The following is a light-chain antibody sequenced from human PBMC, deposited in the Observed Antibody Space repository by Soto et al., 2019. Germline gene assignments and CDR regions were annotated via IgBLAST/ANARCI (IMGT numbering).Light chain of an antibody. V-gene: IGLV2-8*01. CDR2: EVS. Sequence: QSVLTQPPPASVHLGQSVTISCTGTRSDIGGYNFVSWYRQSPGKAPKVVIDEVSKRPLGGPDRFSGSKSGNTASLTVSGLQADDEADYYCSSYAGRHTVIFGGGTKLTVL. CDR3: SSYAGRHTVI. J-gene: IGLJ2*01. CDR1: RSDIGGYNF.